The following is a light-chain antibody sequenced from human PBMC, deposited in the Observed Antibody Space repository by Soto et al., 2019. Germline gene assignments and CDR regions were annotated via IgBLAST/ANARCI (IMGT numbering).Light chain of an antibody. CDR1: RSDVGGYNF. Sequence: QSALTQPPSASGSPGQSVTISCTGTRSDVGGYNFVSWYRQHPGKAPKLLIYAVSQRPSGVPARFSGSKSGNTASLTVSGLQAEDEADYYRSSYAGSNNVVFGGGTQLTVL. CDR3: SSYAGSNNVV. V-gene: IGLV2-8*01. CDR2: AVS. J-gene: IGLJ2*01.